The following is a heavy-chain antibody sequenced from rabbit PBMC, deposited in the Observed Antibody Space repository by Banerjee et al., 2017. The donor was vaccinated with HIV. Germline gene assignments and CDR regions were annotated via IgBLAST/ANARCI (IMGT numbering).Heavy chain of an antibody. V-gene: IGHV1S40*01. CDR2: AYAGSSGST. CDR3: ARDLAGVIGWNFGW. D-gene: IGHD4-1*01. J-gene: IGHJ4*01. CDR1: GFSFNSGYD. Sequence: QSLEESGGGLVKPGASLTLTCTASGFSFNSGYDMCWVRQAPGKGLEWVACAYAGSSGSTYSATWAKGRFTISKTSSTTVTLQMTSLTAADTATYFCARDLAGVIGWNFGWWGQGTLVTVS.